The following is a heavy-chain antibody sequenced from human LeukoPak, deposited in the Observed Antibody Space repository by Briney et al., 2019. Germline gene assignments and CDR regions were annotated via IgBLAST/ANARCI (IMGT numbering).Heavy chain of an antibody. V-gene: IGHV4-61*01. CDR3: VLKTYAFDI. J-gene: IGHJ3*02. D-gene: IGHD4/OR15-4a*01. CDR2: IYYSGST. CDR1: GGSVTSGSYY. Sequence: PSETLSLTCTVSGGSVTSGSYYWSWVRQPPGKGLEWIGYIYYSGSTNYNPSPKSRVTMSVDTSKNQFSLMLSSVTAADTAVYYCVLKTYAFDIWGQGTMVTVSS.